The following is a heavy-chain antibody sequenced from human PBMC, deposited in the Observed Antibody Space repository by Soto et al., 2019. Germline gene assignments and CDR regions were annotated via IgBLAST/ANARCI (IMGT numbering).Heavy chain of an antibody. J-gene: IGHJ5*01. D-gene: IGHD6-19*01. CDR3: AKDRGSSGWYGS. Sequence: EVQLLESGGDLVQPGGSLRLSCAASGFTFSSYAMSWVRQAPGKGLEWVSGISGSGDSTYYADSVKGRFTISRDSSTNTLYLQMNSLGAEDTAVYYCAKDRGSSGWYGSWGQGTLVTVSS. CDR2: ISGSGDST. CDR1: GFTFSSYA. V-gene: IGHV3-23*01.